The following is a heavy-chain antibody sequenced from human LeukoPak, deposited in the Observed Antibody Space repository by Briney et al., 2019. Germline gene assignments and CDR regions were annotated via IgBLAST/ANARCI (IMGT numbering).Heavy chain of an antibody. J-gene: IGHJ6*03. Sequence: SETLSHTCTVSGGSISSSSYYWGWIRQPPGKGLEWIGSIHYSGNTYYNPSLKSRVTISVDTSKNQFSLKLTSVTAADTAVYYCARQRCSSTSCRYYYYYMDVWGKGTTVTVSS. CDR2: IHYSGNT. D-gene: IGHD2-2*01. V-gene: IGHV4-39*01. CDR3: ARQRCSSTSCRYYYYYMDV. CDR1: GGSISSSSYY.